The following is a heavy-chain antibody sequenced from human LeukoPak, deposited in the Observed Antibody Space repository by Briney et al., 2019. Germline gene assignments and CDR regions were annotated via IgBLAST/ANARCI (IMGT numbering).Heavy chain of an antibody. CDR1: GYTFTGYY. J-gene: IGHJ4*02. CDR3: ARSGSGYSYGYDY. Sequence: ASVKVSCKASGYTFTGYYMHWVRQAPGQGLEWMGWINPNSGGTNYAQKFQGRVTMTRDTSISTAYMELSRLRSDDTAVYYCARSGSGYSYGYDYWGQGTLVTVSS. V-gene: IGHV1-2*02. CDR2: INPNSGGT. D-gene: IGHD5-18*01.